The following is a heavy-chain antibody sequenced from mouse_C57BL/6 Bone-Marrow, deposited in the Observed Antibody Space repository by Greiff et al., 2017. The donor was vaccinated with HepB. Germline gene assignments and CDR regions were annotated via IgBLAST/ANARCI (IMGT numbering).Heavy chain of an antibody. CDR3: ARKRGYYGYDEDAMDY. CDR2: INPYNGGT. Sequence: VQLQQSGPVLVKPGASVKMSCKASGYTFTDYYMNWVKQSHGKSLEWIGVINPYNGGTSYNQKFKGKATLTVDKSSSTAYMELNSLTSEDSAVYYCARKRGYYGYDEDAMDYWGQGTSVTVSS. V-gene: IGHV1-19*01. D-gene: IGHD2-2*01. J-gene: IGHJ4*01. CDR1: GYTFTDYY.